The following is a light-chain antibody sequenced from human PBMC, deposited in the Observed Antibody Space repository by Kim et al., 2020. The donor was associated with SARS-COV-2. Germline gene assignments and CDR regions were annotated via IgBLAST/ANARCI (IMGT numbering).Light chain of an antibody. J-gene: IGLJ1*01. V-gene: IGLV3-1*01. CDR3: QAWDSNPAI. CDR1: KLGDNY. Sequence: SYELTQPPSVSVSPGQTASITCSGDKLGDNYVCWYQQKPGQSPVLVIYQDTKRPSGIPERLSGSSSGNTATLTISGTQALDEADSYCQAWDSNPAIFGTG. CDR2: QDT.